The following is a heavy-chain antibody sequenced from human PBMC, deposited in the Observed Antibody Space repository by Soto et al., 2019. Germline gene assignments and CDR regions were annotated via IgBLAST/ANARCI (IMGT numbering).Heavy chain of an antibody. CDR3: AAMTTVTTGDY. CDR2: INHSGST. D-gene: IGHD4-17*01. J-gene: IGHJ4*02. Sequence: QVQLQQWGAGLLKPSETLSLTCAVYGGSFSGYYWSWIRQPPGKGLEWIGEINHSGSTNYNPSLKRRVTISVDTSKNQFSLKLSSVTAADTAVYYCAAMTTVTTGDYWGQGTLVTVSS. CDR1: GGSFSGYY. V-gene: IGHV4-34*01.